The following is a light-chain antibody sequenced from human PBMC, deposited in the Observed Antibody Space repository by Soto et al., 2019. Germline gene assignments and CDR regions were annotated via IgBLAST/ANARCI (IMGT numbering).Light chain of an antibody. J-gene: IGKJ1*01. CDR1: QTISSW. CDR2: EAS. CDR3: QYYKEYST. Sequence: DIQMTQSPSTLSASVGDRVTITCRASQTISSWLAWYQQKPGKAPKLLIYEASSSEVGVPPRFSGSGFGTEFTLTIISLQPDDFATYYCQYYKEYSTFGQGTRLEIK. V-gene: IGKV1-5*03.